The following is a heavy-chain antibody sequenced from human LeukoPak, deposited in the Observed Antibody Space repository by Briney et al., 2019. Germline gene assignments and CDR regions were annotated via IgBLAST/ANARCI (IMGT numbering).Heavy chain of an antibody. CDR3: AKQLSSSWPAFDY. CDR1: GFTFSSYS. CDR2: ISSSSSYI. J-gene: IGHJ4*02. Sequence: GGSLRLSCAASGFTFSSYSMNWVRQAPGKGLEWVSSISSSSSYIYYADSVKGRFTISRDNSKNSLYLQMNSLRAEDTALYYCAKQLSSSWPAFDYWGQGTLVTVSS. D-gene: IGHD6-13*01. V-gene: IGHV3-21*04.